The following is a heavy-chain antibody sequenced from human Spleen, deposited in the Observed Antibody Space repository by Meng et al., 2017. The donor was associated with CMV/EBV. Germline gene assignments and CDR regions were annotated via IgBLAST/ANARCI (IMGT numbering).Heavy chain of an antibody. CDR3: ARVRANGDYVLLGNWFDP. V-gene: IGHV1-18*01. J-gene: IGHJ5*02. Sequence: FSNYGISGVRQSHGQGIEWMGWVSAYSGNTNYKKKFQNRGSMTTEKSASIGYMELRSLRSDDTAIYYCARVRANGDYVLLGNWFDPWGQGTLVTVSS. CDR2: VSAYSGNT. CDR1: FSNYG. D-gene: IGHD4-17*01.